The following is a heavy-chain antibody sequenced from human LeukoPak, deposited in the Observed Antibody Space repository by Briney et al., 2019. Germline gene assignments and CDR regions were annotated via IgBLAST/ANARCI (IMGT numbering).Heavy chain of an antibody. CDR2: IIPISGTT. J-gene: IGHJ6*02. Sequence: ASVKVSCRASGGALNSYGIGWVRQAPGQGLEWMGGIIPISGTTNYAQRFQDRISIIADESTSTVYMDLSSLRSEDTAIYYCARDFEDVDYYYGMDVWGQGTTVTVSS. CDR1: GGALNSYG. CDR3: ARDFEDVDYYYGMDV. D-gene: IGHD2-15*01. V-gene: IGHV1-69*13.